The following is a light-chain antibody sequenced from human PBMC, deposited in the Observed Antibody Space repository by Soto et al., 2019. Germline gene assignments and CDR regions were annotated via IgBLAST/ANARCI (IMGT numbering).Light chain of an antibody. J-gene: IGLJ1*01. CDR2: EVN. V-gene: IGLV2-14*01. Sequence: QSVLTQPASVSGSPGQSITISCTGTSSDVGGYDYVSWYQLHPGKAPKLMVFEVNNRPSGVSYRFSGSKSGNTASLTISGLQAEDEADYFCSSYSIRTAYLFGAGSQVTVL. CDR1: SSDVGGYDY. CDR3: SSYSIRTAYL.